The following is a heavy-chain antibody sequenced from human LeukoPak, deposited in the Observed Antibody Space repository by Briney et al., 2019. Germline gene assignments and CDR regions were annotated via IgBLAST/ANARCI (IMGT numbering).Heavy chain of an antibody. CDR3: ARDAPSGGSFDP. CDR1: GGSISSGGYY. Sequence: RASETLSLTCTVSGGSISSGGYYWSWIRQHPGKGLEWIGYIYYSGSTYYNPSLKSRVTISVDTSKNQFSLKLSSVTAADTAVYYCARDAPSGGSFDPWGRGTLVTVSS. V-gene: IGHV4-31*03. J-gene: IGHJ5*02. D-gene: IGHD3-10*01. CDR2: IYYSGST.